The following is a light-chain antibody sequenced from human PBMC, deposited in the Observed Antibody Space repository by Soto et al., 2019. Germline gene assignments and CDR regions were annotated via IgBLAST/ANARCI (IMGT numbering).Light chain of an antibody. CDR1: QSVSNNY. Sequence: EIVLTQSPGTLSLSPGARATLSCRASQSVSNNYLAWYQQKPGQAPRLLIYGASNRATGIPDRLSGSGSGTDFTLTISRLEPEEFAVDYCQQYNNWPLHFGQGTRLEIK. V-gene: IGKV3-20*01. CDR2: GAS. CDR3: QQYNNWPLH. J-gene: IGKJ5*01.